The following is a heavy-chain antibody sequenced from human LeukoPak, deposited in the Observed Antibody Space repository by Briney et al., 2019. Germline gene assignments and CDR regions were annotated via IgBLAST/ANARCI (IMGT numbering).Heavy chain of an antibody. CDR3: ARGTLGNYGDYDFDY. V-gene: IGHV3-21*01. Sequence: PGGSLRLSCAASGFTFSSYSMNWVRQAPGKGLEWVSSISSSSSYIYYVDSVKGRFTISRDNAKNSLYLQMNSLRAEDTAVYYCARGTLGNYGDYDFDYWGQGTLSPSPQ. J-gene: IGHJ4*02. CDR1: GFTFSSYS. D-gene: IGHD4-17*01. CDR2: ISSSSSYI.